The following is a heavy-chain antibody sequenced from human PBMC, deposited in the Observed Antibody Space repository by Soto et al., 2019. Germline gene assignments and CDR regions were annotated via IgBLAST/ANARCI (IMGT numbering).Heavy chain of an antibody. Sequence: SETLSLTCTVSGGSISSYYWSWIRQPPGKGLEWIGYIYYSGSTNYNPSLKSRVTISVDTSKNQFSLKLSSVTAADTAGYYCASLLRGRFGVVIADAFDIWGQGTMVTVSS. CDR3: ASLLRGRFGVVIADAFDI. V-gene: IGHV4-59*08. J-gene: IGHJ3*02. CDR2: IYYSGST. CDR1: GGSISSYY. D-gene: IGHD3-3*01.